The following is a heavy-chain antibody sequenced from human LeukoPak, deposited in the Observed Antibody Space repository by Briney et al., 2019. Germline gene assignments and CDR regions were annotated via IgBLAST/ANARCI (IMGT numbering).Heavy chain of an antibody. V-gene: IGHV1-8*01. D-gene: IGHD6-13*01. CDR2: MNPNTDKT. CDR1: GYTFTSSD. CDR3: ARGRTGLASAGIYDF. J-gene: IGHJ4*02. Sequence: ASVTVSFKASGYTFTSSDINWVRQATGQGLEWMGWMNPNTDKTGYARNFQGRVTMTKNISISTAYIEVSSLTYEDTAIYYCARGRTGLASAGIYDFWGQGTLITVSS.